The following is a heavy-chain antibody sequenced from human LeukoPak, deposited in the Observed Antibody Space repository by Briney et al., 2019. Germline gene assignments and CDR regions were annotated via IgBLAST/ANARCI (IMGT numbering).Heavy chain of an antibody. CDR3: AKESPHTYYDFWSGYYTSGEGGAFDI. J-gene: IGHJ3*02. V-gene: IGHV3-30*18. CDR2: ISYDGSNK. D-gene: IGHD3-3*01. CDR1: GFTFSSYG. Sequence: PGGSLRLSCAASGFTFSSYGMHWVRQAPGKGLEWVAVISYDGSNKYYADSVKGRFTISRDNSKNTLYLQMNSLRAEDTAVYYCAKESPHTYYDFWSGYYTSGEGGAFDIWGQGTMVTVSS.